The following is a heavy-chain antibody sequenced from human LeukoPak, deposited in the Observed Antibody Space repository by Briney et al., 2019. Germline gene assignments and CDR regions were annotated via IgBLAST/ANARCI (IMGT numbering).Heavy chain of an antibody. Sequence: SETLSLTCAVSGYSISSGYYWGWIRQPPGKGLEWIGYIYYSGSTNYNPSLKSRVTISVDTSKNQFSLKLSSVTAADTAVYYCARALSLYYYYYMDVWGKGTTVTVSS. CDR1: GYSISSGYY. J-gene: IGHJ6*03. CDR3: ARALSLYYYYYMDV. V-gene: IGHV4-61*01. CDR2: IYYSGST.